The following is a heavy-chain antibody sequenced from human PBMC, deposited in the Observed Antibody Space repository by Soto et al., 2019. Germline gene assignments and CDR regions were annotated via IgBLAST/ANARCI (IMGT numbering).Heavy chain of an antibody. CDR1: GYSFTSYW. J-gene: IGHJ6*02. V-gene: IGHV5-51*01. CDR2: IYPGDSDT. D-gene: IGHD2-2*01. CDR3: ARQSCSSTSCYLGGMDV. Sequence: PGESLKISCKGSGYSFTSYWIGWGRQRPGKGVEWMGVIYPGDSDTRYSPSFQGQVTISADKSISTAYLQWSSLKASDTAMYYCARQSCSSTSCYLGGMDVWGQGSTVTVSS.